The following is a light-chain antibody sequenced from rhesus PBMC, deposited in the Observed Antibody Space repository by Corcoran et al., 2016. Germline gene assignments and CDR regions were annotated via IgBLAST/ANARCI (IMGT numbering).Light chain of an antibody. CDR3: LQYNSDPWT. V-gene: IGKV1-43*02. J-gene: IGKJ1*01. CDR1: QGISIY. Sequence: DIQMTQSPSSLSASVGDRVTITCRASQGISIYLSWYQQKTGKAPKPLIYKASSLESGVPSRFSGGGSGTDVTLTINSLQPEDFATYYCLQYNSDPWTFGQGTKVEIK. CDR2: KAS.